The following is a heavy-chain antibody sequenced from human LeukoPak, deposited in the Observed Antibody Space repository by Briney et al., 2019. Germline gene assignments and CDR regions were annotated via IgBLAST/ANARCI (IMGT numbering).Heavy chain of an antibody. D-gene: IGHD3-9*01. CDR2: ISWNSGSI. CDR1: GFTFDDYA. Sequence: PGRSLRLSCAASGFTFDDYAMHLVRQAPGKGLEWVSGISWNSGSIGYADSVKGRFTISRDNAKNSLYLQMNSLRAEDTALYYCAKDREYDILTGYPGFDYWGQGTLVTVSS. J-gene: IGHJ4*02. V-gene: IGHV3-9*01. CDR3: AKDREYDILTGYPGFDY.